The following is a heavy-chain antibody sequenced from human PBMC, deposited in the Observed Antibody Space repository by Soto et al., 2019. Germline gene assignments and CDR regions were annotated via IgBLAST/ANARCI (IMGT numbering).Heavy chain of an antibody. D-gene: IGHD5-12*01. CDR1: GFSVSDYA. CDR2: LSGSETM. V-gene: IGHV3-23*01. J-gene: IGHJ5*02. Sequence: PGGSLRLSCAASGFSVSDYAIAWVRQAPGKGLEWVSSLSGSETMRQADSVKGRFAISRDNSKNTVYLQMNNLRVEDTALYYCTKSPRVATVFRWGLDPWGQGTLVTSPQ. CDR3: TKSPRVATVFRWGLDP.